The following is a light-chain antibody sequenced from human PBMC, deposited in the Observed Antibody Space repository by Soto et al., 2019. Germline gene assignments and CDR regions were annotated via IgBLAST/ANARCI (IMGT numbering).Light chain of an antibody. Sequence: EFVLTQSPGTLSLSPGERATLSCRTSQRISSSYLAWYQYKPGQAPRLLIFATSRRATGIPARFSGSGSGTDFTLTISRLEPEDFAVYYCQQRSNWPITFGQGTRLEI. J-gene: IGKJ5*01. CDR1: QRISSSY. CDR2: ATS. V-gene: IGKV3D-20*02. CDR3: QQRSNWPIT.